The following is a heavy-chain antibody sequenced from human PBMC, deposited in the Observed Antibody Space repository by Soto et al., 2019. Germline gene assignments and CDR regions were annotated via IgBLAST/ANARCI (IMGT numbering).Heavy chain of an antibody. V-gene: IGHV4-34*01. J-gene: IGHJ5*02. D-gene: IGHD3-9*01. CDR1: GGCFSGYY. Sequence: QVQLQQWGAGLLKPSETLSLTCAVYGGCFSGYYWGWIRQPPGKGLEWIGEINHSGSTNYNPSLKSRVTISVDTSKHQFSLKLSSVTAADTAVYYCARTLRYSKWIDPWGQGTLVTVSS. CDR2: INHSGST. CDR3: ARTLRYSKWIDP.